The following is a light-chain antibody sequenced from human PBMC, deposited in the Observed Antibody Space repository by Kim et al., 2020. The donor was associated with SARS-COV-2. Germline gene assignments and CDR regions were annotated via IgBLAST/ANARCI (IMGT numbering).Light chain of an antibody. V-gene: IGKV1-12*01. Sequence: YIGDRVTITCRGSQGSGRWLAWYQQKPGRAPNLLIYGTSTLQIDVPSRFSGSGSGTDFDLTISSLKAEDFAVYYCQQSNSFSPLTFGGGTKVDIK. J-gene: IGKJ4*01. CDR2: GTS. CDR1: QGSGRW. CDR3: QQSNSFSPLT.